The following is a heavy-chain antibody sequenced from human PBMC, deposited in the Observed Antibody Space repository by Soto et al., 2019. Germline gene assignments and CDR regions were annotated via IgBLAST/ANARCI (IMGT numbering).Heavy chain of an antibody. CDR2: VYYNGNT. CDR1: GASINTGGYY. Sequence: QVQLQQSGPGLVKPSQTLSLTCTVSGASINTGGYYWTWIRQYPGQGLEWIGYVYYNGNTFYNPCSERRVVWSIDTSKNQFSLTVNSVTAADTAVYYCAREYYDASSGLKQPWGQGTLVTVSS. CDR3: AREYYDASSGLKQP. D-gene: IGHD3-3*01. V-gene: IGHV4-31*03. J-gene: IGHJ4*02.